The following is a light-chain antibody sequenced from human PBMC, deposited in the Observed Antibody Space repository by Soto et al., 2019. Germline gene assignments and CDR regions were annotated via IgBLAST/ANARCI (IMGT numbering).Light chain of an antibody. V-gene: IGLV2-14*01. CDR1: SSDVGVYNY. Sequence: QSSLTQPASVSGSPGQSITISCIGTSSDVGVYNYVSWYQQHPGKAPKLMIYEVSNRPSGVSNRFSGSKSDTTASLTISGLQAEDEADYYCSSYTTSYTVVFGGGTKATVL. CDR3: SSYTTSYTVV. J-gene: IGLJ2*01. CDR2: EVS.